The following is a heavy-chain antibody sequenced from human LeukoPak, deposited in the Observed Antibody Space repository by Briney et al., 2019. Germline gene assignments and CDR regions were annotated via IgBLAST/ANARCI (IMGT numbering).Heavy chain of an antibody. V-gene: IGHV4-4*07. J-gene: IGHJ4*02. Sequence: PSETLSLTCTVSGGSISSYYWSWIRQPAGKGLEWIGRIYISGSTNYNPSLKSRVTMSVDTSKNQFSLKLSSVTAADTAVYYCVESRKFYCSGGSCYRYYFDYWGQGTLVTVSS. CDR1: GGSISSYY. CDR3: VESRKFYCSGGSCYRYYFDY. CDR2: IYISGST. D-gene: IGHD2-15*01.